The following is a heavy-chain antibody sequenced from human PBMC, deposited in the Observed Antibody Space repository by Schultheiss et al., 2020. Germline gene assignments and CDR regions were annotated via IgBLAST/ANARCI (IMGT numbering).Heavy chain of an antibody. J-gene: IGHJ4*02. CDR3: ARVNYYDSSGYYDY. V-gene: IGHV3-11*01. D-gene: IGHD3-22*01. CDR2: ISSSGSTI. Sequence: GGSLRLSCAASGFTFDDYAMHWVRQAPGKGLEWVSYISSSGSTIYYADSVKGRFTISRDNAKNSLYLQMNSLRAEDTAVYYCARVNYYDSSGYYDYWGQGTLGNVSS. CDR1: GFTFDDYA.